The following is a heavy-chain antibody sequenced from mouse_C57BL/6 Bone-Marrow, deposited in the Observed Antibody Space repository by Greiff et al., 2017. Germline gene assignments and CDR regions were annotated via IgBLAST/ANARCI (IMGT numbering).Heavy chain of an antibody. CDR2: IYPGGGYT. CDR1: GYTFTNYW. CDR3: ARKGRGAMDY. J-gene: IGHJ4*01. Sequence: QVQLQQSGAELVRPGTSVKMSCKASGYTFTNYWIGWAKQRPGHGLEWIGDIYPGGGYTNYNEKFKGKATLTADKSSSTAYMQFSSLTSEDSAIYYCARKGRGAMDYWGRGTSVTVSS. D-gene: IGHD3-3*01. V-gene: IGHV1-63*01.